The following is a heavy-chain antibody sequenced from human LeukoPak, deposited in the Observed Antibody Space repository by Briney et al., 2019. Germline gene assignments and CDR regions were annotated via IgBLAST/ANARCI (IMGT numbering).Heavy chain of an antibody. D-gene: IGHD1-14*01. CDR3: ARARKPLVTPDY. Sequence: GSLRLSCAASGFTFSTYAMNWVRQAPGKGLEWVSVIYSGGSTYYADSVKGRFTISRDNSKNTLYLQMNSLRAEDTAVYYCARARKPLVTPDYWGQGTLVTVSS. CDR1: GFTFSTYA. V-gene: IGHV3-66*01. J-gene: IGHJ4*02. CDR2: IYSGGST.